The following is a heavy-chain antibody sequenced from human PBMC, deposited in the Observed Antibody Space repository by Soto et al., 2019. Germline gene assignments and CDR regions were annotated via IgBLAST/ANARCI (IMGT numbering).Heavy chain of an antibody. Sequence: SGPTLVNPTQTLTLTCTFSGFSLSTSGMCVSWIRQPPGKALEWLARIDWDDDKYYSTSLKTRLTISKDTSKNQVVLTMTNMDPVDTATYYCARARDYYGSGSYDYWGQGTLVTVSS. CDR1: GFSLSTSGMC. CDR2: IDWDDDK. D-gene: IGHD3-10*01. J-gene: IGHJ4*02. CDR3: ARARDYYGSGSYDY. V-gene: IGHV2-70*11.